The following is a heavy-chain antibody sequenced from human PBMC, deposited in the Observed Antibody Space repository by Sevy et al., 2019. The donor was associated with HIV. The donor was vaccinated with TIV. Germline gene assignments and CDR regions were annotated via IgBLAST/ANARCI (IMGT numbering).Heavy chain of an antibody. CDR2: ISSSRSYI. CDR3: ARPGNYYDSSGFLY. D-gene: IGHD3-22*01. CDR1: GFIFSYYD. Sequence: GGSLRLSCVVSGFIFSYYDMNWVRQAPGKGLEWVSSISSSRSYINYADSVKGRFTVSRDNDKNLLFLQMNSLRAEDTAFYYCARPGNYYDSSGFLYWGQGTLVTVSS. J-gene: IGHJ4*02. V-gene: IGHV3-21*06.